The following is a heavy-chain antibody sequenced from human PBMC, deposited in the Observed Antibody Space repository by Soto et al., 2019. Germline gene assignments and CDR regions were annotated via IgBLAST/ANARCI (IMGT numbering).Heavy chain of an antibody. CDR1: GFTFSSYW. D-gene: IGHD4-4*01. J-gene: IGHJ6*02. V-gene: IGHV3-74*01. CDR3: KRDSFDETTYYGMDV. CDR2: INRDGSSA. Sequence: EVQLVESGGGLVQPGGSRRLSCAASGFTFSSYWMHWVRQAPGKGLVWVSRINRDGSSASYADSVKGRFTISRDNAKSTLYLQMNSLGADDTAMYFCKRDSFDETTYYGMDVWGQGTTVTVSS.